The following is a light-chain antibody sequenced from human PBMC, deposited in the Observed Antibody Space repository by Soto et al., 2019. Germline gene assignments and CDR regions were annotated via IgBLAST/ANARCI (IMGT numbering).Light chain of an antibody. CDR1: QSVSSSY. CDR2: GAS. J-gene: IGKJ3*01. V-gene: IGKV3-20*01. Sequence: EIVLTQSPGTVSLSPGESATLSCRASQSVSSSYLAWYQQKPGQAPRLLIYGASSRATGIPDRFSGSGSGTDVTLTISRLEPEDFAVYYCQQYGSSPFTFGPGTKVDIK. CDR3: QQYGSSPFT.